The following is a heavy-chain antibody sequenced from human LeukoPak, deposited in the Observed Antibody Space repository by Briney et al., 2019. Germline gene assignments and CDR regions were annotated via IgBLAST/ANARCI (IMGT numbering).Heavy chain of an antibody. CDR1: GLTFSWIW. V-gene: IGHV3-7*01. CDR2: IKQDGSIK. D-gene: IGHD6-13*01. J-gene: IGHJ4*02. CDR3: ARIGYSSSSIDY. Sequence: GGSLRLSCVASGLTFSWIWMSWVGQAPGKGLEWVANIKQDGSIKYYVDSVKGRLTISRDNAKRSLYLQVNSLRAEDTAMYYCARIGYSSSSIDYWGQGTLVTVSS.